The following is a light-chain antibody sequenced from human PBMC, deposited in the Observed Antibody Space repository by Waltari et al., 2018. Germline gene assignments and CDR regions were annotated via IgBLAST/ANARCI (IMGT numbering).Light chain of an antibody. CDR1: HSVGTW. CDR3: QQYSSFST. CDR2: MAS. J-gene: IGKJ2*01. Sequence: DIQMTQSPSTLSESVGDRVTISCRASHSVGTWLAWYQQKPGKAPKLLIYMASSLESGVPSRFSGSGSGTEFTLTISSLQPDDFATYSCQQYSSFSTFGQGTKVDI. V-gene: IGKV1-5*03.